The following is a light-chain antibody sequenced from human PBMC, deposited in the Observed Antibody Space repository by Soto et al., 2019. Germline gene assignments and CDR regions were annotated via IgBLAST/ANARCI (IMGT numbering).Light chain of an antibody. CDR3: ISYTSSSTPYV. Sequence: SALSQPASVSGSPGQSITISCTGTSSDVGGYNYVSWYQQHPGKAPKLMIYEVSNRPSGVSNRFSGSKSGNTASLTISGLQAEDEADYYCISYTSSSTPYVFGTGTKVTVL. CDR2: EVS. V-gene: IGLV2-14*01. J-gene: IGLJ1*01. CDR1: SSDVGGYNY.